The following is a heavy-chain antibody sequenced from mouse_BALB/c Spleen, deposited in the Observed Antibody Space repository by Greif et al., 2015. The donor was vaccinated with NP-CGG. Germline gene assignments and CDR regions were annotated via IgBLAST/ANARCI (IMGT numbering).Heavy chain of an antibody. J-gene: IGHJ3*01. V-gene: IGHV2-9*02. CDR1: GFSLTSYG. CDR2: IWAGGST. CDR3: ATLFAWFAY. Sequence: QVQLKESGPGLVAPSQSLSITCTVSGFSLTSYGVHWVRQPPGKGLEWLGVIWAGGSTNYNSALMSRLSISKDNSKSQVFLKMNSLQTDDTATYYCATLFAWFAYWGQGTLVTVSA.